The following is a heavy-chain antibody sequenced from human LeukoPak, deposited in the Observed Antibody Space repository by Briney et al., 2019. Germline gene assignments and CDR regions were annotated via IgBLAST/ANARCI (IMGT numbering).Heavy chain of an antibody. Sequence: SETLSLTCAVYGGSFSGYYWTWIRQPPGKGLEWIGEINHRRSTKYSPSLKSRVTISEDTSVNQFSLRLSSVTAADTAVYYCARIPPLYCSTSSCYSRSFDFWGQGILVTVSS. CDR1: GGSFSGYY. V-gene: IGHV4-34*01. J-gene: IGHJ4*02. D-gene: IGHD2-2*02. CDR3: ARIPPLYCSTSSCYSRSFDF. CDR2: INHRRST.